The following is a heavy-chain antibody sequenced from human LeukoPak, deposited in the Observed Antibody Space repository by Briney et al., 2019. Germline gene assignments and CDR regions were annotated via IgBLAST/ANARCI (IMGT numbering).Heavy chain of an antibody. CDR2: IYYTGTT. D-gene: IGHD2-2*01. J-gene: IGHJ4*02. Sequence: SETLSLTCTVGGGSLSGHYWGWIRQPPGKGLELVGHIYYTGTTFYNPSLNSRVTITLDTSRNQFSLRLTSVIAADTAVYYCERFSWGCSTASCYLTNWGQGALVTVSS. CDR1: GGSLSGHY. V-gene: IGHV4-59*11. CDR3: ERFSWGCSTASCYLTN.